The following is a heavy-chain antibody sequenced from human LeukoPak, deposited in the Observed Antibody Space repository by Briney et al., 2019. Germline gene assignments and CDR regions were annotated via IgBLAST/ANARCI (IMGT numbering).Heavy chain of an antibody. CDR1: GFTFSSYW. D-gene: IGHD2-2*01. Sequence: QPGGSLRLSCAASGFTFSSYWMSWVRQAPGKGLEWEANIKQDGSEKYYVDSVKGRFTISRDNAKNSLYLQMNSLRAEDTAVYYCARGDIVVVPGVPHDYWGQGTLVTVSS. V-gene: IGHV3-7*01. CDR3: ARGDIVVVPGVPHDY. J-gene: IGHJ4*02. CDR2: IKQDGSEK.